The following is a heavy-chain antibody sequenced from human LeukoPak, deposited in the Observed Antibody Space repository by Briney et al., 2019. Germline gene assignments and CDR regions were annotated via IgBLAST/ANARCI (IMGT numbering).Heavy chain of an antibody. CDR2: IKSKTDGGTT. CDR3: TTEEAAADWFDP. V-gene: IGHV3-15*01. J-gene: IGHJ5*02. Sequence: PGGSLRLSCAASGFTFGNAWMSWVRQAPGKGLEWVGRIKSKTDGGTTDYAAPVKGRFTISRDDSKNTLYLQMNSLKTEDTAVYYCTTEEAAADWFDPWGQGTLVTVSS. D-gene: IGHD6-13*01. CDR1: GFTFGNAW.